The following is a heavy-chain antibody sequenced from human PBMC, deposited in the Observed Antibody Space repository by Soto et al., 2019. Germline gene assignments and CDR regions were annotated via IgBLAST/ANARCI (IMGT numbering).Heavy chain of an antibody. CDR2: ISWNSGSI. CDR1: GFTFDDYA. Sequence: GGSLRLSCAASGFTFDDYAMHWVRQAPGKGLEWVSGISWNSGSIGYADSVKGRFTISRDNAKNSLYLQMNSLRAEDTALYYCVLGYCSSTSCYPDDIDIWGQGTMVNLSS. CDR3: VLGYCSSTSCYPDDIDI. J-gene: IGHJ3*02. V-gene: IGHV3-9*01. D-gene: IGHD2-2*01.